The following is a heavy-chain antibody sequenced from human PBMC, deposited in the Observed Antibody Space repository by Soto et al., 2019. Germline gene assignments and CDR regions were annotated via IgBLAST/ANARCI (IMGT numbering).Heavy chain of an antibody. Sequence: SPTLSLTCAISGDSVSSNSAAWNWIRQSPSRGLEWLGRTYYRSKWYNDYAVSVKSRITINPDTSKNQFSLQLNSVTPEDTAVYYCASSYCSSTSCRDLYYFDYWGQGTLVTVSS. CDR2: TYYRSKWYN. CDR1: GDSVSSNSAA. J-gene: IGHJ4*02. D-gene: IGHD2-2*01. CDR3: ASSYCSSTSCRDLYYFDY. V-gene: IGHV6-1*01.